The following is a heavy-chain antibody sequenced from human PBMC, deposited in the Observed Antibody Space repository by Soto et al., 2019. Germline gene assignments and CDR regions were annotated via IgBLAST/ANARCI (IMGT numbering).Heavy chain of an antibody. J-gene: IGHJ4*02. CDR1: GITFSDYW. V-gene: IGHV3-7*05. CDR2: IKEDGSEK. Sequence: EVQLVESGGGLVQPGGSLRLSCAASGITFSDYWMSWVRQAPGKGLEWVANIKEDGSEKYYVDSVKGRFTISRDNAKNSLYMQMNSLRAEDTAVYYCARDYNREFDYWGQGTPVTVPS. D-gene: IGHD3-10*01. CDR3: ARDYNREFDY.